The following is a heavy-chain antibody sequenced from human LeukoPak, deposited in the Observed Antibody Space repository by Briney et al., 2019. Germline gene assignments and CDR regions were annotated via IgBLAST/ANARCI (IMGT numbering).Heavy chain of an antibody. J-gene: IGHJ4*02. Sequence: SSVKVSFKASGCTFSSYAISWVRQAPGQRLDWMGRIIPIFGIANYAQKFQGRVTVTADKSTSTAYMELSSLRSEDTAVYYCARTDSSGLIDYWGQGTLVTVSS. V-gene: IGHV1-69*04. CDR1: GCTFSSYA. CDR3: ARTDSSGLIDY. D-gene: IGHD3-22*01. CDR2: IIPIFGIA.